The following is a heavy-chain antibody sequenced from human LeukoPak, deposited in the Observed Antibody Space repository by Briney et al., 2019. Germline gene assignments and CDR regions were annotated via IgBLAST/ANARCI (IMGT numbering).Heavy chain of an antibody. CDR2: IYYSGST. CDR3: ARGYYYDSSGYYSINWFDP. Sequence: SETLSLTCTVSGGSISSYYWSWIRQPPGKGLEWIGYIYYSGSTNYNPSLKSRVTISVDTSKNQFSLKLSSVTAADTAVYYCARGYYYDSSGYYSINWFDPWGQGTLVTVSS. CDR1: GGSISSYY. D-gene: IGHD3-22*01. J-gene: IGHJ5*02. V-gene: IGHV4-59*12.